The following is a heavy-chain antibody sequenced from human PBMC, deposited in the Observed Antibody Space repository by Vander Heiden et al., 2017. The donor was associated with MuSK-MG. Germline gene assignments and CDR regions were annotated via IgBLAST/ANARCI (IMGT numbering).Heavy chain of an antibody. Sequence: EVQLVESGGGLVQPGGSLSLSCTASGFTFSMYSMNWVRQAPGKGLEWVSYITSSSSTIYYADSVKGRFTISRDNAKNSLYLQMNSLRAEDTAIYYCARVSTTTVVDYWGQGTLVTVSS. D-gene: IGHD1-1*01. CDR1: GFTFSMYS. CDR3: ARVSTTTVVDY. J-gene: IGHJ4*02. CDR2: ITSSSSTI. V-gene: IGHV3-48*01.